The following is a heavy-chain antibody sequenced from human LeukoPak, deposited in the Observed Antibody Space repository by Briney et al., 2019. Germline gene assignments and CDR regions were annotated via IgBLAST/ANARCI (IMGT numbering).Heavy chain of an antibody. V-gene: IGHV1-69*06. CDR2: IIPIFGTA. J-gene: IGHJ5*02. CDR3: ARGRGVISVFDP. D-gene: IGHD3-10*01. CDR1: GGTFSSYA. Sequence: SVKVSCKASGGTFSSYAISWVRQAPGQGLEWMGGIIPIFGTANYAQKFQGRVAITADKFTSTAYMELSSLRSEDTAVYYCARGRGVISVFDPWGQGTLVTVSS.